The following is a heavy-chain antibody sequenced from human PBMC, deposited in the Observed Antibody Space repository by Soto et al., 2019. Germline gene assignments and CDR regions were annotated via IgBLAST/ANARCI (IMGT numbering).Heavy chain of an antibody. D-gene: IGHD1-1*01. CDR1: GDSISSGGYY. CDR2: IYYSGST. J-gene: IGHJ4*02. V-gene: IGHV4-31*03. CDR3: ARWPQLEPRFDY. Sequence: PSETLSLTCTVSGDSISSGGYYWSWIRQHPGKGLEWIGYIYYSGSTYYNPSLKSRVTISVDTSKNQFSLKLSSVTAADTAVYYCARWPQLEPRFDYWGQGTLVTVSS.